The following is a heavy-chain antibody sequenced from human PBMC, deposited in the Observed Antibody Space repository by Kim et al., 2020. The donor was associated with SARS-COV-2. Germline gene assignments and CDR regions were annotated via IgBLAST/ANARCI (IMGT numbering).Heavy chain of an antibody. CDR1: GYTFTSYG. J-gene: IGHJ4*02. V-gene: IGHV1-18*01. CDR3: AREAYYGSGSYSGGVDY. Sequence: ASVKVSCKASGYTFTSYGISWVRQAPGQGLEWMGWISAYNGNTNYAQKLQGRVTMTTDTSTSTAYMELRSLRSDDTAVYYCAREAYYGSGSYSGGVDYWGQGTLVTVSS. CDR2: ISAYNGNT. D-gene: IGHD3-10*01.